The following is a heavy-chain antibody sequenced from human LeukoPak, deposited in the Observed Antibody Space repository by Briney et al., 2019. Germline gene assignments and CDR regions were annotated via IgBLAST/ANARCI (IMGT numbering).Heavy chain of an antibody. V-gene: IGHV1-2*06. CDR2: INPNSGGT. Sequence: EASVKVSCKASGGTFSSYAISWVRQAPGQGLEWVGRINPNSGGTNHAQKFQGRVTMTRDTSISTAYMELSRLRSDDTAVYYCARGSSGYSGIDYWGQGTLVTVSS. CDR3: ARGSSGYSGIDY. CDR1: GGTFSSYA. J-gene: IGHJ4*02. D-gene: IGHD3-22*01.